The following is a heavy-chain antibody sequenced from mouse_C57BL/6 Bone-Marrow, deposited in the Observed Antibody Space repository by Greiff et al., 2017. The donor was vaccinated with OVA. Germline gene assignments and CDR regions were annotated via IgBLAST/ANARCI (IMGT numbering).Heavy chain of an antibody. D-gene: IGHD3-1*01. CDR2: IHPNSGST. Sequence: QVQLQQSGAELVKPGASVKLSCKASGYTFTSYWMHWVKQRPGQGLEWIGMIHPNSGSTNYNEKFKSKATLTVDKSSSTAYMQLSSLTSEDSAVYYCASFFTARATMGVYYAMDYWGQGTSVTVSS. CDR3: ASFFTARATMGVYYAMDY. J-gene: IGHJ4*01. V-gene: IGHV1-64*01. CDR1: GYTFTSYW.